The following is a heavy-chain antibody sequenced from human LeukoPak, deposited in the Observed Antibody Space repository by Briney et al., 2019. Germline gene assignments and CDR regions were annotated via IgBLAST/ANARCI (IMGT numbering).Heavy chain of an antibody. CDR3: ARAAGVSN. D-gene: IGHD2/OR15-2a*01. Sequence: SETLSLTCAVYGGSSSGYYWSWIRQPPGKGLEWIGEINHSGSTNYNPSLKSRVTISVDTSKNQFSLKLSSVTAADTAVYYCARAAGVSNWGQGTLVTVSS. CDR2: INHSGST. J-gene: IGHJ4*02. CDR1: GGSSSGYY. V-gene: IGHV4-34*01.